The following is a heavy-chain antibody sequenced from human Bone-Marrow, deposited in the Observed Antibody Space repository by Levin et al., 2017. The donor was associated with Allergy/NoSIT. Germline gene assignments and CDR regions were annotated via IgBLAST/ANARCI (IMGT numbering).Heavy chain of an antibody. CDR3: ARAFQRITMIVVVMNDAFDI. V-gene: IGHV1-2*02. Sequence: ASVKVSCKASGYTFTGYYMHWVRQAPGQGLEWMGWINPNSGGTNYAQKFQGRVTMTRDTSISTAYMELSRLRSDDTAVYYCARAFQRITMIVVVMNDAFDIWGQGTMVTVSS. J-gene: IGHJ3*02. CDR2: INPNSGGT. CDR1: GYTFTGYY. D-gene: IGHD3-22*01.